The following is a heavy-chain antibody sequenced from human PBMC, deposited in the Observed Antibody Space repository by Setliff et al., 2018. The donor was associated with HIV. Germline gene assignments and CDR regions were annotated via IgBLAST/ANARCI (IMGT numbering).Heavy chain of an antibody. CDR1: GGSISSSSYY. Sequence: PSETLSLTCTVSGGSISSSSYYWGWIRQPPGKGLEWIGSIYYSGSTYYNPSLKSRVTISVDTSKNQFSLKLSSVTAADTAVYYCARGAHPGSAEDYYYYYMDVWGKGTTVTVSS. CDR2: IYYSGST. J-gene: IGHJ6*03. V-gene: IGHV4-39*01. CDR3: ARGAHPGSAEDYYYYYMDV. D-gene: IGHD3-10*01.